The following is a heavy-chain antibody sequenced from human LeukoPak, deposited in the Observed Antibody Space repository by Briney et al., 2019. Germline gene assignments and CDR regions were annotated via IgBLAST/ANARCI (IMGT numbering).Heavy chain of an antibody. CDR2: ISGTTSRA. J-gene: IGHJ4*02. CDR3: AKRVVVAATTYYFDY. D-gene: IGHD2-15*01. CDR1: GFTFSSYA. Sequence: GGSLRLSCAASGFTFSSYAMSWVRQAPGKGLEWVSSISGTTSRAYYADSVKGRFTISRDNSKNTLYLQMNSLRAEDTAVYYCAKRVVVAATTYYFDYWGQGTLVTVSS. V-gene: IGHV3-23*01.